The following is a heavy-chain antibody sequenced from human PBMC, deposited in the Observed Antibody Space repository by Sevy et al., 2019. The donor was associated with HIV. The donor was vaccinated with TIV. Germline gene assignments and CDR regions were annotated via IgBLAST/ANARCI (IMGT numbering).Heavy chain of an antibody. J-gene: IGHJ3*02. V-gene: IGHV3-53*01. CDR1: GFTVSSNY. D-gene: IGHD1-26*01. CDR2: IYSGGST. Sequence: GGSLRLSCAASGFTVSSNYMSWVRQAPGKGLEWVSVIYSGGSTYYADSVKGRFTISIDNSKNTLYLQMNSLRAGDTAVYYCARASGSRGALDIWGQGTMVTVSS. CDR3: ARASGSRGALDI.